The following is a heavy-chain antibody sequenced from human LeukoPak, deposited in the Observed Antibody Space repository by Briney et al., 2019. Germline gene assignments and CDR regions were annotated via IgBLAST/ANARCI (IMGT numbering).Heavy chain of an antibody. CDR3: AKDSVGATHIDY. CDR2: IKQDGSDK. J-gene: IGHJ4*02. Sequence: PGGSLRLSCAASGFTFTDYWMSWVRQAPGKGLEWVASIKQDGSDKHYVDSVKGRFTISRDNSKNTLYLQMNSLRAEDTAVYYCAKDSVGATHIDYWGQGTLVTVSS. V-gene: IGHV3-7*01. D-gene: IGHD1-26*01. CDR1: GFTFTDYW.